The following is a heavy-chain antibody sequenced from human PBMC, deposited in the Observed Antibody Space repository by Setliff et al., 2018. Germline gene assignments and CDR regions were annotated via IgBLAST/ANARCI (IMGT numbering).Heavy chain of an antibody. CDR3: ARDPRDVYRRGGDC. Sequence: PSVKVSCKTSGGTFSDNAMSWVRQAPGQGPEWMGGIIATVGGVSYAQKFQGRVTITADESTTTVYMELSSLTSEDTAMYYCARDPRDVYRRGGDCWGPGTLVTVSS. CDR1: GGTFSDNA. J-gene: IGHJ4*02. CDR2: IIATVGGV. D-gene: IGHD4-4*01. V-gene: IGHV1-69*13.